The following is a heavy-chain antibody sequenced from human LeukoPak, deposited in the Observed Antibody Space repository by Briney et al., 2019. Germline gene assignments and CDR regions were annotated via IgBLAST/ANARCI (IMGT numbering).Heavy chain of an antibody. V-gene: IGHV3-30*02. D-gene: IGHD6-13*01. CDR1: GPTLSSYG. Sequence: GGSLRLSCPVYGPTLSSYGMHWVRQVPGNVLEWVASTRSDGSNKYYADFVKGRFTISRDNSNNTLYLRMNSLRAEDTAVYYCAKGPRVASAGDAFDIWGQGTMVTVSS. J-gene: IGHJ3*02. CDR2: TRSDGSNK. CDR3: AKGPRVASAGDAFDI.